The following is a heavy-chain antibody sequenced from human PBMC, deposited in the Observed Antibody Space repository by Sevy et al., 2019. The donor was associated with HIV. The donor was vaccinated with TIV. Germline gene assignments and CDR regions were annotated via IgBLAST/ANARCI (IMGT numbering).Heavy chain of an antibody. CDR3: ARGPLIFGDVDGLNF. J-gene: IGHJ3*01. V-gene: IGHV3-48*01. CDR1: GFRFDRHS. Sequence: GGSLRLSCAASGFRFDRHSMNWVHQAPGKGLEWVSYISSGSSSINYADSVKDRFTISRDNAKKSLFLQMNSLRAEDTAIYYCARGPLIFGDVDGLNFWGQGTMVTVSS. D-gene: IGHD3-3*01. CDR2: ISSGSSSI.